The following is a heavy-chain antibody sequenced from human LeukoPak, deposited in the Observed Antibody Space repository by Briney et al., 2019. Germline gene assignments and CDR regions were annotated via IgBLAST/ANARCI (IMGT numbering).Heavy chain of an antibody. Sequence: ASVKVSCKASGYTFTSYDINWVRQATGQGLEWMGWMNPNSGNTGYAQKFQRRVTMTRNTSISTAYMELSSLRSEDTAVYYCARARDGDILTGYLYYYYYGMDVWGQGTTVTVSS. D-gene: IGHD3-9*01. CDR2: MNPNSGNT. CDR3: ARARDGDILTGYLYYYYYGMDV. CDR1: GYTFTSYD. J-gene: IGHJ6*02. V-gene: IGHV1-8*01.